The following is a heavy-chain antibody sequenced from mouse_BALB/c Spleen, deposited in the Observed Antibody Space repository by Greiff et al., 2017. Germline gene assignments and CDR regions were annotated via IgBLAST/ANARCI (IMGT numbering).Heavy chain of an antibody. CDR1: GYSITSGYY. CDR2: ISYDGSN. CDR3: ARETGLLRGYFDV. Sequence: EVQLQQSGPGLVKPSQSLSLTCSVTGYSITSGYYWNWIRQFPGNKLEWMGYISYDGSNNYNPSLKNRISITRDTSKNQFFLKLNSVTTEDTATYYCARETGLLRGYFDVWGAGTTVTVSS. V-gene: IGHV3-6*02. D-gene: IGHD1-1*01. J-gene: IGHJ1*01.